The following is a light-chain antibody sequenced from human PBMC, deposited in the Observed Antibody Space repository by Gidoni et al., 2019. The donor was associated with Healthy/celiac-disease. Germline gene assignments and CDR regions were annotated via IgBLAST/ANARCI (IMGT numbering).Light chain of an antibody. J-gene: IGKJ4*01. V-gene: IGKV3-20*01. CDR1: QSVRSSY. Sequence: EIVLTQSPGTLSLSPGERATLSGRDTQSVRSSYLAWYPLKPGQAPRLHIYCASSRATVLPDRFSGSGSGTDFTLTICRLEPEDFPVYYCQHYGSSQGLTFGGGTKVEIK. CDR2: CAS. CDR3: QHYGSSQGLT.